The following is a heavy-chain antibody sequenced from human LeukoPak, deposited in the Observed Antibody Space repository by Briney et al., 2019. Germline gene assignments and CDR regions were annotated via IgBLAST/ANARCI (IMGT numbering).Heavy chain of an antibody. CDR1: GYTFTSYD. CDR3: ARMGSGWYYGDYYYYMDV. CDR2: MNPNSGNT. Sequence: ASVKVSCKASGYTFTSYDINWVRQATGQGLEWMGWMNPNSGNTGYAQKFQGRVTMTRNTSISTAYMELSSLRPEDTAVYYCARMGSGWYYGDYYYYMDVWGKGTTVTVSS. J-gene: IGHJ6*03. D-gene: IGHD6-19*01. V-gene: IGHV1-8*01.